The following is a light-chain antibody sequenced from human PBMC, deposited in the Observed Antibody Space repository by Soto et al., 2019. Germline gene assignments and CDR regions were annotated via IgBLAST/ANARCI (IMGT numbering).Light chain of an antibody. V-gene: IGKV1-39*01. J-gene: IGKJ1*01. CDR3: QQSYSTPPA. CDR1: QSISSD. Sequence: DIQMTQSPSSLSASVGDRVTITCRASQSISSDLNWYQQKPGKAPKLLIYAASSLQSGVPSRFSGSGSGTDFTLTISSLQPEDFATYYCQQSYSTPPAFGQGTKVKIK. CDR2: AAS.